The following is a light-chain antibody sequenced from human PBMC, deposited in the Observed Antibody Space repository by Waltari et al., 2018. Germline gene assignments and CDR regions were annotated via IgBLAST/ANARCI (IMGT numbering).Light chain of an antibody. CDR3: GSYTVTNNLYV. J-gene: IGLJ1*01. V-gene: IGLV2-8*01. CDR1: GRDAGDFNL. Sequence: QSALTQPPSASGSPGQSVTISCPGTGRDAGDFNLVSWYQQRPGKAPKLLMFELNTRPSGVSSRFSGSKSANAASLTISGLQAEDEGDYYCGSYTVTNNLYVFGTGTKVTVL. CDR2: ELN.